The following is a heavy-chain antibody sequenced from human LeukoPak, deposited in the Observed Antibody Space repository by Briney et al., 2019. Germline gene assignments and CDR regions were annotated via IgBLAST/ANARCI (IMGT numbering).Heavy chain of an antibody. J-gene: IGHJ4*02. V-gene: IGHV4-31*03. CDR1: GGSISSGGFY. CDR2: IYYSGST. Sequence: SETLSLTCTVSGGSISSGGFYWSWIRQHPGKGLEWIGYIYYSGSTDYNPSLKSRITISRDTSKNQFSLKLSSVTAADTAVYYCARGTIGSYTYWGQGTLVTVSS. CDR3: ARGTIGSYTY. D-gene: IGHD3-10*01.